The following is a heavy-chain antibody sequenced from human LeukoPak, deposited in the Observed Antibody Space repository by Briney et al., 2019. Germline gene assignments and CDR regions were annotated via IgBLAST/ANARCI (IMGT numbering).Heavy chain of an antibody. J-gene: IGHJ4*02. CDR3: AKDRVVYYYDSSGIDY. CDR1: GFTFSSYG. D-gene: IGHD3-22*01. V-gene: IGHV3-33*06. Sequence: PGGSLRLSCAASGFTFSSYGMHWVRQAPGKGLGWVAVIWYDGSNKYYADSVKGRFTISRDNSKNTLYLQMNSLRAEDTAVYYCAKDRVVYYYDSSGIDYWGQGTLVTVSS. CDR2: IWYDGSNK.